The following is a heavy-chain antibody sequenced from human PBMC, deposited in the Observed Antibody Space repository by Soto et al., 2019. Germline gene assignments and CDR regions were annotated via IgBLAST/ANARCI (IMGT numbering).Heavy chain of an antibody. D-gene: IGHD1-20*01. V-gene: IGHV1-18*04. CDR2: SNAYSGDT. CDR1: GYTFTNYA. CDR3: ARAEKWVTGNMGGY. J-gene: IGHJ4*02. Sequence: QVQLVQSGAEVKKPGASVKVSCTASGYTFTNYAISWVRQAPGQGLEWMGWSNAYSGDTNYAQNLQGRVTKTTDTSTSTAYMELRSLRSDDTAVYYCARAEKWVTGNMGGYWGQGTLVIVSS.